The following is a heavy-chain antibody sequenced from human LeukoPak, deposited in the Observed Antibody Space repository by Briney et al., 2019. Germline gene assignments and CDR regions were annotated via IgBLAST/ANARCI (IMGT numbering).Heavy chain of an antibody. J-gene: IGHJ5*02. CDR3: ARDPLLYCSGGSCYLENWFDP. CDR1: GGTFSSYA. V-gene: IGHV1-69*13. Sequence: SVKVSCKASGGTFSSYAISWVRQAPGQGLEWMGGIIPIFGTANYAQKFQGRVTITADESTSTAYMELSSLRSEDTAVYYCARDPLLYCSGGSCYLENWFDPWGQGTLATVSS. CDR2: IIPIFGTA. D-gene: IGHD2-15*01.